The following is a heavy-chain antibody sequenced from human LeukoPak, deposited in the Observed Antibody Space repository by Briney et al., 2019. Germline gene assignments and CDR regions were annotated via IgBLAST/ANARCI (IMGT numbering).Heavy chain of an antibody. Sequence: SETLSLTCTVSGGSISSYYWSWIRQPAGKGLEWIGRIYTSGSTNHNPSLKSRVTMSVDTSKNQFSLKLSSVTAADTAVYYCARDQSEAGTPDPPAFDYWGQGTLVTVSS. D-gene: IGHD6-19*01. CDR3: ARDQSEAGTPDPPAFDY. V-gene: IGHV4-4*07. CDR1: GGSISSYY. CDR2: IYTSGST. J-gene: IGHJ4*02.